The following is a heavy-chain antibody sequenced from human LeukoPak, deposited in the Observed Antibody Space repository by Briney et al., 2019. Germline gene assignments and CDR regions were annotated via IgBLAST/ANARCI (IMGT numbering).Heavy chain of an antibody. CDR2: ISYDGSNK. D-gene: IGHD3-3*01. CDR1: GFTFSSYA. Sequence: GRSLRLSCAASGFTFSSYAMHWVRQAPGKGLEWVAVISYDGSNKYYADSVKGRFTISRDNSKNTLYLQMNSLRAEDTAVYYCARSLSGGDEYAFDIWGQGTMVTVSS. J-gene: IGHJ3*02. CDR3: ARSLSGGDEYAFDI. V-gene: IGHV3-30-3*01.